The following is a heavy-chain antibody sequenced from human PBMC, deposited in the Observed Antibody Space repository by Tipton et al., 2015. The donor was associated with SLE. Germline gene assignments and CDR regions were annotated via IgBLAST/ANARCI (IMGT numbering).Heavy chain of an antibody. CDR3: ASLSSSDV. V-gene: IGHV4-34*01. CDR2: INHSGGT. J-gene: IGHJ6*02. Sequence: TLSLTCAVYGGSFSGYYWSWIRQPPGKGLEWIGEINHSGGTNYNPSLKSRVTISVDTSKNQFSLKLSSVTAADTAVYYCASLSSSDVWGQGTTVTVSS. CDR1: GGSFSGYY. D-gene: IGHD2-15*01.